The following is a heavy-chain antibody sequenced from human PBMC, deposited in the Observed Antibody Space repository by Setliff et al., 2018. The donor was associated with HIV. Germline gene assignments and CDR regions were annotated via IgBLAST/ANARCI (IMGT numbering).Heavy chain of an antibody. CDR2: IYSGGST. J-gene: IGHJ4*02. CDR3: ASAFTTNYFYFNY. CDR1: GFTVSSNY. V-gene: IGHV3-53*01. D-gene: IGHD3-3*02. Sequence: GGSLRLPCAASGFTVSSNYMSWVRQAPGKGLEWVSVIYSGGSTYYADSVKGRFTISRDNSKNTLYLQMNSLRAEDTAVYYCASAFTTNYFYFNYWGQGTLVTVSS.